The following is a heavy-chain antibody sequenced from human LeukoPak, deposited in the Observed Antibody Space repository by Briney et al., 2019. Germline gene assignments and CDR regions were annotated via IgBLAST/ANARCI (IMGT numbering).Heavy chain of an antibody. V-gene: IGHV4-61*02. J-gene: IGHJ4*02. CDR3: ARGGDYGDSFDY. Sequence: SETLSLTCAVSGGSISSGSYYWIWIRQPAGKELDGSGRIYTSGSTNSTPSLQSRVTISVDPSKNQFSLKPSSVTPADTPVYYCARGGDYGDSFDYWGQGTLVTVSS. CDR2: IYTSGST. CDR1: GGSISSGSYY. D-gene: IGHD4-17*01.